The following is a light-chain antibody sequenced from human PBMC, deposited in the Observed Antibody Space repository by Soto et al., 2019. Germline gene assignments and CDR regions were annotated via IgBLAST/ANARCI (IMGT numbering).Light chain of an antibody. CDR1: SSNIGSKS. CDR3: AAWDVSLNGLV. J-gene: IGLJ2*01. Sequence: QPVLTQPPSASGTPGQRVSISCSGSSSNIGSKSVSWYQQVPGAAPKLLIYSNNQRPSGVLDRFSGSKSGTSASLAISGLQSEDEADYYCAAWDVSLNGLVFGGGTKVTVL. V-gene: IGLV1-44*01. CDR2: SNN.